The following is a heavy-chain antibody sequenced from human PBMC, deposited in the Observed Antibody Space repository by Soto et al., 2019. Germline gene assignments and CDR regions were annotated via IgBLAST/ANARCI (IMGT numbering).Heavy chain of an antibody. CDR1: GFIFSNYA. V-gene: IGHV3-23*01. CDR2: ISGSGGST. Sequence: EVQLLESGGGLVQPGGSLTLSCAASGFIFSNYAMTWVRQAPGKGLEWVSSISGSGGSTYYADSVKGRFTICRDSSRNTLYNQMNRQKPENTALYYCAKKLETLVAAATNFAYWGQGTLVTVSS. D-gene: IGHD1-26*01. J-gene: IGHJ4*02. CDR3: AKKLETLVAAATNFAY.